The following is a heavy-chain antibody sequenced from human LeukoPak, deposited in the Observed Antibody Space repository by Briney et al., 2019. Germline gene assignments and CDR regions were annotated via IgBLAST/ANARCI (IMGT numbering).Heavy chain of an antibody. D-gene: IGHD6-19*01. V-gene: IGHV1-69*13. J-gene: IGHJ6*02. CDR1: GGTFSSYA. Sequence: SVMVSCKASGGTFSSYAISWVRQAPGQGLEWMGGIIPIFGTANYAQKFQGRVTITADESTSTAYMELSSLRSEDTAVYYCARVGAVAGADYYYYGMDVWGQGTTVTVSS. CDR2: IIPIFGTA. CDR3: ARVGAVAGADYYYYGMDV.